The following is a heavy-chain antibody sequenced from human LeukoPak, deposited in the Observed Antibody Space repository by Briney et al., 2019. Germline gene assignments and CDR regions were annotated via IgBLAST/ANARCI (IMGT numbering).Heavy chain of an antibody. CDR3: ARDRWWEPTDFSFDY. CDR2: INAGNGNT. Sequence: ASVKVSCKASGHTFTSYAMHWVRQAPGQRLEWMGWINAGNGNTKYSQKFQGRVTITRDTSASTAYMELSSLRSEDTAVYYCARDRWWEPTDFSFDYWGQGTLATVSS. J-gene: IGHJ4*02. D-gene: IGHD1-26*01. CDR1: GHTFTSYA. V-gene: IGHV1-3*01.